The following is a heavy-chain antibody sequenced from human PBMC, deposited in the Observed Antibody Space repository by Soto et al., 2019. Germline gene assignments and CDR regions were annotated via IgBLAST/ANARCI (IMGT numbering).Heavy chain of an antibody. Sequence: QVQLQESGPGLVKPSETLSLTCTVSGGSISSYYWSWIRQPPGKGLVWIGYIYYSGSTHYNPSLKSRFTTSVYTSKNLFSLQLSSVTAANTAVFYCARRYAYAFDIWGQGTRVTVSS. V-gene: IGHV4-59*01. D-gene: IGHD5-12*01. CDR2: IYYSGST. CDR1: GGSISSYY. CDR3: ARRYAYAFDI. J-gene: IGHJ3*02.